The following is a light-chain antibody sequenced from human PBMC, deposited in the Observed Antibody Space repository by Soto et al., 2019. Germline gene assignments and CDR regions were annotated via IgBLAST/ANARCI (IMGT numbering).Light chain of an antibody. J-gene: IGLJ1*01. CDR3: QSYDSSLSGYV. V-gene: IGLV1-40*01. Sequence: QPVRTQPPSVSGAPRQRVTIPCAGSSAYIGASYDVHWYQQLPGTAPKVVIYGSGNRPSGVPDRFSGSKSGTSASLAIAGLQAEDEADYYCQSYDSSLSGYVFGTGTKLTVL. CDR2: GSG. CDR1: SAYIGASYD.